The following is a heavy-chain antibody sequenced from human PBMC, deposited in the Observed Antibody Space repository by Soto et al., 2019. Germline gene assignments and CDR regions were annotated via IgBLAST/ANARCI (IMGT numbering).Heavy chain of an antibody. V-gene: IGHV4-4*02. D-gene: IGHD2-21*02. CDR2: IYHSGSA. Sequence: QVQLQESGPGLVKPSGTLSLTCAVSGGSVSSSNWWSWVRKSPGKGLEWMGEIYHSGSAHYHPSLKRRASISLGKSNNHFALRLTSVTAADTALYYCASVRGVVVSADDAFDIWGQGTSVIVYS. CDR1: GGSVSSSNW. J-gene: IGHJ3*02. CDR3: ASVRGVVVSADDAFDI.